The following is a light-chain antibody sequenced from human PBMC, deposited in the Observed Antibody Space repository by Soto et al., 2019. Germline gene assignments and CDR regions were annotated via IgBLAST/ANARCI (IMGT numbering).Light chain of an antibody. CDR3: GTWDSSLRGV. CDR2: ENN. V-gene: IGLV1-51*02. Sequence: QSVLTQPLSVSAAPGQKVTISCSGSSSNIGNNYVSWYQQLPGTAPKLLIYENNKRPSGIPDRFSGSKSGTSATLGITGLQTGDEADYYCGTWDSSLRGVFGGGTKLTVL. CDR1: SSNIGNNY. J-gene: IGLJ2*01.